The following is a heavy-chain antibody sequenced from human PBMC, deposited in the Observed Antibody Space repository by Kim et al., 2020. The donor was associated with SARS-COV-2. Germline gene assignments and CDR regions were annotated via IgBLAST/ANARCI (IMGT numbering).Heavy chain of an antibody. D-gene: IGHD6-6*01. CDR1: GGSFSGYY. Sequence: SETLSLTCAVYGGSFSGYYWSWIRQPPGKGLEWIGEINHSGSTNYNPSLKSRVTISVDTSKNQFSLKLSSVTAADTAVYYCARGVGGIAARLYYYYGMYVWGQGTTVTVSS. V-gene: IGHV4-34*01. CDR2: INHSGST. J-gene: IGHJ6*02. CDR3: ARGVGGIAARLYYYYGMYV.